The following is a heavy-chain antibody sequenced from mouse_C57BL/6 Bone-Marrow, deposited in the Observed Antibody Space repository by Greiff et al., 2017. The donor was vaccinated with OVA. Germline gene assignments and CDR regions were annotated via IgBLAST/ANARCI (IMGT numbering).Heavy chain of an antibody. V-gene: IGHV7-3*01. CDR2: IRNKANGYTT. D-gene: IGHD1-1*01. CDR3: ARSPLITTVVAYYFDY. Sequence: EVHLVESGGGLVQPGGSLSLSCAASGFTFTDYYMSWVRQPPGKALEWLGFIRNKANGYTTEYSASVKGRFTISRDNSQSILYLQMNALRAEDSATYYCARSPLITTVVAYYFDYWGQGTTLTVSS. CDR1: GFTFTDYY. J-gene: IGHJ2*01.